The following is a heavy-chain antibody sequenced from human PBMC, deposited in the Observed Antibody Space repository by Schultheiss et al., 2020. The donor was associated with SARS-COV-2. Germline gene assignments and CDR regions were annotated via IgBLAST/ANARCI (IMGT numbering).Heavy chain of an antibody. CDR1: GFTFSSYG. CDR3: TSIFGQEGY. CDR2: IRSKANSYAT. V-gene: IGHV3-73*01. J-gene: IGHJ4*02. Sequence: GESLKISCAASGFTFSSYGMHWVRQASGKGLEWVGRIRSKANSYATAYAASVKGRFTISRDDSKNTAYLQMNSLKTEDTAVYYCTSIFGQEGYWGQGTLVTVSS. D-gene: IGHD3/OR15-3a*01.